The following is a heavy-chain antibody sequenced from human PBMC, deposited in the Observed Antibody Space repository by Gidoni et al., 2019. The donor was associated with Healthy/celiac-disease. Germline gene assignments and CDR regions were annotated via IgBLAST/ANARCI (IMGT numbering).Heavy chain of an antibody. V-gene: IGHV4-59*01. J-gene: IGHJ2*01. Sequence: QVQLQESGPGLVKPSETLSLTCTVSGGSISSYYWSWIRQPPGKGLEWIGYIYYSGSTNYNPSLKSRVTISVYTSKNQFSLKLSSVTAADTAVYYCAREGSTVTTSGYFDLWGRGTLVTVSS. D-gene: IGHD4-17*01. CDR3: AREGSTVTTSGYFDL. CDR1: GGSISSYY. CDR2: IYYSGST.